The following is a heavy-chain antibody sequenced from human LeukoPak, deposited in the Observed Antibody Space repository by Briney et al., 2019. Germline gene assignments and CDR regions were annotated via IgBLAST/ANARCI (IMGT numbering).Heavy chain of an antibody. J-gene: IGHJ3*02. CDR2: INPSGGST. CDR1: GYTFTSYY. CDR3: ARHLLGYCSGGSCYPGGAFDI. D-gene: IGHD2-15*01. Sequence: ASVKVSCKASGYTFTSYYMHWVRQAPGQGLEWMGIINPSGGSTSYAQKFQGRVTMTRDTSTSTAYMELRSLRSDDTAVYYCARHLLGYCSGGSCYPGGAFDIWGQGTMVTVSS. V-gene: IGHV1-46*01.